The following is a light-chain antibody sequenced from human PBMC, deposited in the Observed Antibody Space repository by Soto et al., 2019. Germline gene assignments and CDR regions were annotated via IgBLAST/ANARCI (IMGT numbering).Light chain of an antibody. CDR2: DST. CDR3: QQRNVWPPIT. CDR1: QSIHTS. J-gene: IGKJ5*01. Sequence: VLTQSPATLSLSPGERATLSCRASQSIHTSLAWYQQKSGKPPRLVIYDSTLRANGVPDRFGGSRSGTEFPLPTNSLEPKDFAVYYGQQRNVWPPITFGKGTRLEIK. V-gene: IGKV3-11*01.